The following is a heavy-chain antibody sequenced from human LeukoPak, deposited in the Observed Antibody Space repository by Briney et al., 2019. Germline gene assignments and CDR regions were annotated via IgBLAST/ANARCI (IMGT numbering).Heavy chain of an antibody. CDR1: GFTFSNAW. V-gene: IGHV3-15*01. J-gene: IGHJ6*02. Sequence: GGSLRLSCAASGFTFSNAWMSWVRQAPGKGLEWVGRIKSKTDGGTTDYAAPVKGRFTISRDDSKNTLYLQMNSLKTEDTAVYYCTTGSFYYGSGSYYYYYYGMDVWGQGTTVTVSS. CDR2: IKSKTDGGTT. CDR3: TTGSFYYGSGSYYYYYYGMDV. D-gene: IGHD3-10*01.